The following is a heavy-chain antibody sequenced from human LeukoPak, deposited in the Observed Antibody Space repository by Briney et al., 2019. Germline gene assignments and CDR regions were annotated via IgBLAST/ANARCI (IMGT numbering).Heavy chain of an antibody. J-gene: IGHJ4*02. V-gene: IGHV3-30*18. Sequence: GGSLRLPCAASGFTFSSYGMHWVRQAPGKGLEWVAVISYDGSNKYYADSVKGRFTISRENSKNTLYLQMNSLRAEDTAVYYCAKGWRFGDWIGYFDYWGQGTLVTVSS. CDR1: GFTFSSYG. CDR2: ISYDGSNK. CDR3: AKGWRFGDWIGYFDY. D-gene: IGHD3-10*01.